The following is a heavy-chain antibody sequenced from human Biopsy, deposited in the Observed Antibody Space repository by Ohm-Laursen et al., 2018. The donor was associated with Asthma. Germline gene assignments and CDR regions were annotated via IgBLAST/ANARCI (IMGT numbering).Heavy chain of an antibody. CDR2: ISVYNGNT. CDR1: GYTFNSAG. J-gene: IGHJ6*02. D-gene: IGHD3-10*01. V-gene: IGHV1-18*01. Sequence: ASVKVSCKTSGYTFNSAGITWVRQAPGQGLVWMGWISVYNGNTKVAQKLQDRVTMTTDTSTSTAYMELRSLRSDDTAVYFCARAVDYSHYYGIDVWGQGTTVTVS. CDR3: ARAVDYSHYYGIDV.